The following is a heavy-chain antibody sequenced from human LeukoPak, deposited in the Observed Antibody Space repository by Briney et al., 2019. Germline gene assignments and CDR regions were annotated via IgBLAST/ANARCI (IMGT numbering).Heavy chain of an antibody. Sequence: HPGGSLRLSCAASGFTFSSYGMHWVRQAPGKGLEWVAVVSYDGNNKYFADSVKGRFTISRDNSKNTLYLQMNSLRAEDTAVYYCAKSALAYNWSYVPFDYWGQGTLVTVSS. V-gene: IGHV3-30*18. CDR3: AKSALAYNWSYVPFDY. CDR1: GFTFSSYG. D-gene: IGHD1-7*01. CDR2: VSYDGNNK. J-gene: IGHJ4*02.